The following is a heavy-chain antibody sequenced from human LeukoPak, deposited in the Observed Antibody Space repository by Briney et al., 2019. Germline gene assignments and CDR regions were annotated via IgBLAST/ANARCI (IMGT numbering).Heavy chain of an antibody. Sequence: GASVKVSCKASGYTFTSYGISWVRQAPGQGLEWMGWISAYNGNTNYAQKLQGRVTMTTDTSTSTAYMELRSLRSDDTAVYYCARDQGIAAAGMIPTYWGQGTLVTVSS. J-gene: IGHJ4*02. V-gene: IGHV1-18*01. CDR2: ISAYNGNT. D-gene: IGHD6-13*01. CDR3: ARDQGIAAAGMIPTY. CDR1: GYTFTSYG.